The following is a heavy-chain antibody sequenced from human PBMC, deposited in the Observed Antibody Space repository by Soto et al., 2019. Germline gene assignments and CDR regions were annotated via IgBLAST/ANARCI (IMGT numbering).Heavy chain of an antibody. J-gene: IGHJ6*04. D-gene: IGHD1-26*01. CDR1: GGTLSSNG. CDR2: IIPIFGTA. CDR3: ARPGGRGDYYYGMDV. V-gene: IGHV1-69*12. Sequence: QVQLVQSGAEVKKAGSSVQVSCKASGGTLSSNGIRWVRQAPGRGLEWVGEIIPIFGTAKYAQKFHGRVTITADESTKTACMELSSLRYEDTAVYYCARPGGRGDYYYGMDVWGKGTTVTFSS.